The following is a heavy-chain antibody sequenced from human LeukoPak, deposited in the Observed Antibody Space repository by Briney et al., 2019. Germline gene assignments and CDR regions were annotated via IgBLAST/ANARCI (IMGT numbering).Heavy chain of an antibody. CDR1: GYTLTNYY. J-gene: IGHJ4*02. V-gene: IGHV1-46*01. D-gene: IGHD3-22*01. Sequence: ASVKVSCKASGYTLTNYYMHWVRQAPGQGLEWMGIINPSGGSTSYAQKFQGRVTMTRDTSTSTVYMELSSLRSEDTAVYYCARGGYYYDSSGYYPDYWGQGTLVTVPS. CDR3: ARGGYYYDSSGYYPDY. CDR2: INPSGGST.